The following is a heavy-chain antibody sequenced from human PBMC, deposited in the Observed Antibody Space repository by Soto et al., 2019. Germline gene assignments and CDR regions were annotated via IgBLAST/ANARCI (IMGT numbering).Heavy chain of an antibody. V-gene: IGHV1-8*01. CDR2: MNPNSGNT. J-gene: IGHJ4*02. Sequence: ASVKVSCKASGYTFTSYDINWVRQATGQGLEWMGWMNPNSGNTGYAQKFQGRVTMTRNTSISTAYMELSSLRSEDAAVYYCARGKKWLRMTYFDYWGQGTLVTVSS. CDR3: ARGKKWLRMTYFDY. CDR1: GYTFTSYD. D-gene: IGHD5-12*01.